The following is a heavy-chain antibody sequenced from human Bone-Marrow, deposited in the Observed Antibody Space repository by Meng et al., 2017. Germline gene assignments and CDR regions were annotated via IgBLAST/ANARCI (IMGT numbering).Heavy chain of an antibody. J-gene: IGHJ4*02. D-gene: IGHD6-19*01. CDR2: IIPIFGTA. V-gene: IGHV1-69*01. CDR1: GGTFSSYA. CDR3: ARESRDIAVAGVY. Sequence: VQLVPVGAEVKKPGSSGKVAGKAAGGTFSSYAIGWVRQAPGQGLEWMGGIIPIFGTANCAQKFQGRVTITADASTSTAYMELSSLRSEDTAVYYCARESRDIAVAGVYWGQGTLVTVSS.